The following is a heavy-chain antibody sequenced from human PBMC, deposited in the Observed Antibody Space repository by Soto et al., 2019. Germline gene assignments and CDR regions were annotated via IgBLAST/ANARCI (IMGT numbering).Heavy chain of an antibody. CDR1: GYTFTSYG. J-gene: IGHJ5*02. CDR3: ARVLPPFDP. V-gene: IGHV1-18*01. CDR2: ISAHNGNT. Sequence: QVQLVQSGAEVKKPGASVKVSCKASGYTFTSYGISWVRQAPGQGLEWMGWISAHNGNTNYAQKLQGRVTMTTDTSTSTDNMELRSLKSDDTAVYYRARVLPPFDPWGQGTLVTVSS.